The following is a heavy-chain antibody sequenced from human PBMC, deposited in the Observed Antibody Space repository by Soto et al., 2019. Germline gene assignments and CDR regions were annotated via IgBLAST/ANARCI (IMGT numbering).Heavy chain of an antibody. V-gene: IGHV4-59*08. J-gene: IGHJ4*02. CDR2: IYYSGTT. Sequence: AETLSLTCXVAGGSISSYYCRWIRQPPGKGLEWFGYIYYSGTTNSHPSLNSRVTISVATSKTHFSLKLSSVTAADTAVYYCRGSSGYAFTDYWGQGTLVTVSS. CDR3: RGSSGYAFTDY. D-gene: IGHD5-12*01. CDR1: GGSISSYY.